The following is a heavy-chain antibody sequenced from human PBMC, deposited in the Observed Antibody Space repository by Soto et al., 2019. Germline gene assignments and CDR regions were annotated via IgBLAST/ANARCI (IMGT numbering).Heavy chain of an antibody. CDR2: IYYSGST. V-gene: IGHV4-31*03. J-gene: IGHJ4*02. D-gene: IGHD3-10*01. CDR1: GGSISSGGYY. Sequence: PSGTLSLTCTVSGGSISSGGYYWSWIRQHPGKGLEWIGYIYYSGSTYYNPSLKSRVTISVDTSKNQFSLKLSSVTAADTAVYYCARESMVRGDHFDYWGQGTLVTVSS. CDR3: ARESMVRGDHFDY.